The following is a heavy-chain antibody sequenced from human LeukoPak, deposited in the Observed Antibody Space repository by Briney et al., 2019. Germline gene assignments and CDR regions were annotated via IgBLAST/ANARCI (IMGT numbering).Heavy chain of an antibody. Sequence: TGGSLRLSCAASGFTFSSYSMNWVRQAPGKGLEWVSSISSSSSYIYYAESVKGRFTISRDNAKNSLYLQMNSLRAEDTAVYYCASDTYSSYDYWGQGTLVAYSS. J-gene: IGHJ4*02. CDR3: ASDTYSSYDY. D-gene: IGHD6-6*01. V-gene: IGHV3-21*01. CDR2: ISSSSSYI. CDR1: GFTFSSYS.